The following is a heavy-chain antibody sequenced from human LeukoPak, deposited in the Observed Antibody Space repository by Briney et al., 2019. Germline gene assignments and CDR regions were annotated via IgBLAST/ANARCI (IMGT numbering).Heavy chain of an antibody. V-gene: IGHV3-21*01. D-gene: IGHD3-22*01. CDR1: GFTFSSYS. CDR3: ARVLTYYYDSSGYDY. J-gene: IGHJ4*02. CDR2: ISSSSSYI. Sequence: GGSLRLSCAASGFTFSSYSMNWVRQAPGKGLEWVSSISSSSSYIYYADSVKGRFTISRDNAKNSLYLQMNSLRAEDTAVYYCARVLTYYYDSSGYDYWGQGTLVTVSS.